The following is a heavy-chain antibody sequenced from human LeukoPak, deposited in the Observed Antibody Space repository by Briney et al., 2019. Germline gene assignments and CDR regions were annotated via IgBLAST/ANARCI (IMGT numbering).Heavy chain of an antibody. CDR1: GFTFSSYG. J-gene: IGHJ6*03. CDR2: IRYDGSNK. D-gene: IGHD5-12*01. V-gene: IGHV3-30*02. CDR3: ARHGSSGYDSAPYMDV. Sequence: GGSLRLSCAASGFTFSSYGMHWVRQAPGKGLEWVAFIRYDGSNKYYADSVKGRFTISRDNSKNTLYLQMNSLRAEDTAVYYCARHGSSGYDSAPYMDVWGKGTTVTVSS.